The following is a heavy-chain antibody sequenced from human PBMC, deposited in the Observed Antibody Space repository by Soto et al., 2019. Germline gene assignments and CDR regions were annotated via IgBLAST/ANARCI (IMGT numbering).Heavy chain of an antibody. D-gene: IGHD2-8*01. CDR2: IYHSGST. CDR1: SGSMSSSNW. J-gene: IGHJ5*02. V-gene: IGHV4-4*02. Sequence: PSXTLSLTCAVSSGSMSSSNWWSWVRQPPGKGLELIGEIYHSGSTNYNPSLKSRVTISVDKSKNQFSLKLSSVTAADTAVCYCARGIKDIVPNNWFDPWGQGTLVTVSS. CDR3: ARGIKDIVPNNWFDP.